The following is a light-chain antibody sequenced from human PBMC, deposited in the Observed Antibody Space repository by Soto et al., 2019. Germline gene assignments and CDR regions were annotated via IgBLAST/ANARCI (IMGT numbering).Light chain of an antibody. V-gene: IGKV1-5*03. Sequence: DIQITHSPSTLSGSVGDRFTITVRASQTISSWLAWYQQKPGKAPKLLIYKASTLKSGVPSRFSGSGSGTEFTLTISSLQPDDFATYYCQHYNSYSEAFGQGTKVDIK. CDR1: QTISSW. CDR2: KAS. J-gene: IGKJ1*01. CDR3: QHYNSYSEA.